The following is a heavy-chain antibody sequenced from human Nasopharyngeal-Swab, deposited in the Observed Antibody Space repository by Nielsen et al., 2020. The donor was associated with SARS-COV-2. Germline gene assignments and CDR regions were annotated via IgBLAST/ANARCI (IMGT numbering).Heavy chain of an antibody. Sequence: GESLQISCAASGFTFSSYAMSWVRQAPGKGLEWVSAISGSGGSTYYADSVKGRFTISRDNSKNTLYLQMNSLRAEDTAVYYCAKAPAAYYDILIGYYYYGMDVWGQGTTVTVSS. D-gene: IGHD3-9*01. CDR3: AKAPAAYYDILIGYYYYGMDV. V-gene: IGHV3-23*01. CDR2: ISGSGGST. CDR1: GFTFSSYA. J-gene: IGHJ6*02.